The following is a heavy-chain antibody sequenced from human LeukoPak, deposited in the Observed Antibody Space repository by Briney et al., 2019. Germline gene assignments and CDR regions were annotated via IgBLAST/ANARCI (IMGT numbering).Heavy chain of an antibody. CDR2: TILMFGTS. J-gene: IGHJ4*02. V-gene: IGHV1-69*05. CDR1: GGNFISYA. Sequence: SVKVSCKASGGNFISYAVSWVRQAPGQGLDWRGGTILMFGTSNYAQKFQGRVTITTDESTTTAYMELSSLSSEDTAVYYCATYTLSQFWSGYYHFDYWGQGALVSVSS. D-gene: IGHD3-3*01. CDR3: ATYTLSQFWSGYYHFDY.